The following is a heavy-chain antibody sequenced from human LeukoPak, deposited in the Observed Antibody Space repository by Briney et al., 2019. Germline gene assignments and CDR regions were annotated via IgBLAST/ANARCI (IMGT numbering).Heavy chain of an antibody. J-gene: IGHJ5*02. Sequence: SETLSLTCTVSGGSISSYYWNWIRQPPGKGLEWIGYIYYSGSTNYNPSLKSRVTISVDTSKNQFSLKLSSVTAADTAVYYCARSTYCSGGSCSHNWFDPWGQGTLVTVSS. V-gene: IGHV4-59*12. D-gene: IGHD2-15*01. CDR1: GGSISSYY. CDR3: ARSTYCSGGSCSHNWFDP. CDR2: IYYSGST.